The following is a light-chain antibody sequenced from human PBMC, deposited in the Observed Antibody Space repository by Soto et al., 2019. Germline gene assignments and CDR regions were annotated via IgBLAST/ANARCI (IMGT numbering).Light chain of an antibody. CDR3: QLFGTSPPGGYT. CDR1: QSVSSN. Sequence: EIVMTQSPATLSVSPGERATLSCRASQSVSSNLAWYQQKRGQAPRLLISGASSRATGIPDRFSGSGSGTDFTLTISRLEPEDFAVYYCQLFGTSPPGGYTFGQGTKLEIK. V-gene: IGKV3-20*01. J-gene: IGKJ2*01. CDR2: GAS.